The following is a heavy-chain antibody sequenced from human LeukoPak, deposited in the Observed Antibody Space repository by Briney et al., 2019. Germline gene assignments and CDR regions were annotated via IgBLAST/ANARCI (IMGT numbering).Heavy chain of an antibody. CDR2: ILHDGST. CDR1: GGSFSGYY. D-gene: IGHD2-15*01. J-gene: IGHJ4*02. CDR3: ARTRWSSRLYYFDY. V-gene: IGHV4-34*12. Sequence: SETLSPTCAVYGGSFSGYYWSWIRQPPGKGLEWIGEILHDGSTNYNPSLKSRLTISIDTSKNQFSLKLSSVTAADTAVYYCARTRWSSRLYYFDYWGQGTLVTVSS.